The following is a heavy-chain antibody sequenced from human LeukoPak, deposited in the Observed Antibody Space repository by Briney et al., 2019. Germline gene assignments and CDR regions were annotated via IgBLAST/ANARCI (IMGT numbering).Heavy chain of an antibody. J-gene: IGHJ4*02. CDR3: SMTTVTTEGFILIDY. CDR2: IIPIFGTA. D-gene: IGHD4-11*01. Sequence: EASVKVSCKASGYTFTSYGISWVRQAPGQGLEWMGGIIPIFGTANYAQKFQGRVTITADESTSTAYMELSSLRSEDTAVYYCSMTTVTTEGFILIDYWGQGTLVTVSS. V-gene: IGHV1-69*13. CDR1: GYTFTSYG.